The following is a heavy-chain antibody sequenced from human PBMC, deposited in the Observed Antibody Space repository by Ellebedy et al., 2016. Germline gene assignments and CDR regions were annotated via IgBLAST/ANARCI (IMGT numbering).Heavy chain of an antibody. Sequence: GGSLRLXXAASGFTFSSYAMSWVRQAPGKGLEWVSAISGSGGSTYYADSVKGRFTISRDNSKNTLYLQMNSLRAEDTAVYYCAKPGGLFGGATTYYFDYWGQGTLVTVSS. V-gene: IGHV3-23*01. CDR1: GFTFSSYA. J-gene: IGHJ4*02. D-gene: IGHD1-26*01. CDR3: AKPGGLFGGATTYYFDY. CDR2: ISGSGGST.